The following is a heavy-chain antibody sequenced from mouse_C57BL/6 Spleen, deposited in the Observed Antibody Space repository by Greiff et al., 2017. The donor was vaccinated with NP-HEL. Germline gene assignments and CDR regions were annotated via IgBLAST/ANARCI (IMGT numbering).Heavy chain of an antibody. CDR1: GFTFSDYG. D-gene: IGHD1-2*01. CDR3: ARRLPLYWYFDV. V-gene: IGHV5-17*01. J-gene: IGHJ1*03. Sequence: EVKLMESGGGLVKPGGSLKLSCAASGFTFSDYGMHWVRQAPEKGLEWVAYISSGSSTIYYADTVKGRFTISRDNAKNTLFLQMTSLRSEDTAMYYCARRLPLYWYFDVWGTGTTVTVSS. CDR2: ISSGSSTI.